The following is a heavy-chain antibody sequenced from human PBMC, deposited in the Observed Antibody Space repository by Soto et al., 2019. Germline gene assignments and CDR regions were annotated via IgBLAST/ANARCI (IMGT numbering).Heavy chain of an antibody. Sequence: QVQLQQWGTGLLKPSETLSLTCAVYGGSFSTYYWAWIRQPPGKGLEWIGETHHSGSTTYSPSLMSRVSISIDTSRNQFSLKLRAVTAADTGVYYCANRLGSFWGQETLVTVSS. D-gene: IGHD3-16*01. CDR2: THHSGST. CDR3: ANRLGSF. V-gene: IGHV4-34*01. J-gene: IGHJ4*02. CDR1: GGSFSTYY.